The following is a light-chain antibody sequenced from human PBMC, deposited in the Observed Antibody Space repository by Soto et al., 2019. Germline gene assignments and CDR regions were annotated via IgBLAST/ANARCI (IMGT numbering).Light chain of an antibody. CDR1: QRVSSRY. Sequence: EIVLTQSPGTLSLSPGERATISCRASQRVSSRYFAWFQQRPGQVPRLLIFGSSSRAPGIPDRFSSSGSGTDFTLTISRLETEDFGVYYCQQYYHSPRTFGQGTKVDIK. CDR3: QQYYHSPRT. V-gene: IGKV3-20*01. CDR2: GSS. J-gene: IGKJ1*01.